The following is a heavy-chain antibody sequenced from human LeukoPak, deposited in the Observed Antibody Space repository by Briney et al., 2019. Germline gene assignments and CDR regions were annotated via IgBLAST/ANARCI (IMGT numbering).Heavy chain of an antibody. J-gene: IGHJ4*02. V-gene: IGHV5-10-1*01. CDR1: GYSFTSYW. CDR2: IDPSDSYT. CDR3: ARHLYSSSPIDY. D-gene: IGHD6-13*01. Sequence: GESLRISCKGSGYSFTSYWISWVRQIPGKGLERMGRIDPSDSYTNYSLSFQGHVTISADKSISTAYLQWSSLKASDTAMYYCARHLYSSSPIDYWGQGTLVTVSS.